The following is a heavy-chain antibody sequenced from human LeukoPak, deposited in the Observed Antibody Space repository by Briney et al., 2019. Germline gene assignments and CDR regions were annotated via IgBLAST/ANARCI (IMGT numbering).Heavy chain of an antibody. CDR2: INQHGSDK. CDR1: GFIFSNSW. CDR3: ARDPMHGAFDI. Sequence: RPGGSLRLSCAASGFIFSNSWMSWVRQVPGKGLELVANINQHGSDKYYMDSVKGRFTISRDNARNSLFLQMNSLRAEDAAVYNCARDPMHGAFDIWGQGTMVTVSS. J-gene: IGHJ3*02. V-gene: IGHV3-7*01.